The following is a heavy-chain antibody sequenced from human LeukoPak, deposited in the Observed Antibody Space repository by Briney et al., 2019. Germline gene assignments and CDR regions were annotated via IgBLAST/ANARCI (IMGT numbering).Heavy chain of an antibody. V-gene: IGHV4-30-4*01. CDR1: GGSISSGGYY. CDR3: ARVVRGGYSYGIHDY. D-gene: IGHD5-18*01. CDR2: IYYSGST. J-gene: IGHJ4*02. Sequence: PSETLSLTCTVSGGSISSGGYYWSWIRQPPGKGLEWIGYIYYSGSTYYNPSLKSRVTISVDTSKNQFSLKLSSVTAADTAVYYCARVVRGGYSYGIHDYWGQGTLVTVSS.